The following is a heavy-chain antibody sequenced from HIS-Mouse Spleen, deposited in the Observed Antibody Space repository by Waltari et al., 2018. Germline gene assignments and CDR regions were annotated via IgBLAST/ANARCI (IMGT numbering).Heavy chain of an antibody. V-gene: IGHV3-30*18. CDR2: ISYDGSNK. CDR1: GGSISSSS. CDR3: AKDKHHAFDY. J-gene: IGHJ4*02. Sequence: QLQLQESGPGLVKPSDTLSLTCPVSGGSISSSSYYWGWIRQPPGKGLEWVAVISYDGSNKYYADSVKGRFTISRDNSKNTLYLQMNSLRAEDTAVYYCAKDKHHAFDYWGQGTLVTVSS.